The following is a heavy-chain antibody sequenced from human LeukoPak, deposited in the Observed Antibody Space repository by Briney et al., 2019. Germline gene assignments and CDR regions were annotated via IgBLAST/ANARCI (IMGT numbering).Heavy chain of an antibody. Sequence: GRCLRLSCAASGFTFTSYTMHWVRRAPGKGLEWVSSISGISRFIYYADSVKGRFTISRDNANKSLYLQMDSLGAEDTAVYYCARLPRYGGYDHFDYWGQGILVIVSS. CDR1: GFTFTSYT. D-gene: IGHD5-12*01. V-gene: IGHV3-21*01. CDR3: ARLPRYGGYDHFDY. J-gene: IGHJ4*02. CDR2: ISGISRFI.